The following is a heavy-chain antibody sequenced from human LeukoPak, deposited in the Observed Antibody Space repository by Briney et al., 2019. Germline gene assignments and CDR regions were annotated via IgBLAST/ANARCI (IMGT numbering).Heavy chain of an antibody. D-gene: IGHD2-2*01. CDR2: IYTSGST. V-gene: IGHV4-4*07. J-gene: IGHJ4*02. CDR3: ARVIPADGEEYFDY. Sequence: SETLSLTCTVSGGSISSYYWSWIRQPAGKGLEWIGRIYTSGSTNYNPSLKSRVTMSVDTSKNQFSLKLSSVTAADTAVYYCARVIPADGEEYFDYWGQGTLVTVSS. CDR1: GGSISSYY.